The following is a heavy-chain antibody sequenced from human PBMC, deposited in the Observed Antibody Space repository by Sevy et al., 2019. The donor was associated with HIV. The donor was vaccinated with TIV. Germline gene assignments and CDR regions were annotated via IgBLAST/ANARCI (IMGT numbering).Heavy chain of an antibody. V-gene: IGHV3-15*01. J-gene: IGHJ6*02. Sequence: GGSLRLSCAASGFTFSYAWMSWVRQAPGKGLEWVGRIKARPDGGTTDYAAPVKGRFTISRDDSKNTRYLQMNSLKTEDTAVYYCSTDPIIVLLVTDGMDVWGQGTTVTVSS. CDR2: IKARPDGGTT. D-gene: IGHD2-8*01. CDR1: GFTFSYAW. CDR3: STDPIIVLLVTDGMDV.